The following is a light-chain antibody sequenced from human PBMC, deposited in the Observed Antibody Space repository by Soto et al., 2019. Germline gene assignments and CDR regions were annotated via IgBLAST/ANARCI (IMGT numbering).Light chain of an antibody. J-gene: IGLJ2*01. Sequence: QSVLTQPPSVSGAPGQRVTISCTGSSPNIGAGYDVQWYQQLPGTAPKLLIFGNSNRPSGVPDRFSGSKSGTSASLAITGLQAEDEAHYYCQSYDSSLSAAGVFGGGTKLTVL. CDR1: SPNIGAGYD. CDR3: QSYDSSLSAAGV. CDR2: GNS. V-gene: IGLV1-40*01.